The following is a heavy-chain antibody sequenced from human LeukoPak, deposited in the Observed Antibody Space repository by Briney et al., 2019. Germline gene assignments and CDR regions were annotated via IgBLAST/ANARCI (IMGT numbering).Heavy chain of an antibody. V-gene: IGHV3-13*01. D-gene: IGHD6-13*01. Sequence: GGSLRLSCAASGFTFSSYDMHWVRQATGKGLEWVSAIGTAGDTYYPGSVKGRFTISRENAKNSLYLQTNSLRAGDTAVYYCARAPSRSSSWYSGIDYWGQGTLVTVSS. CDR1: GFTFSSYD. CDR2: IGTAGDT. J-gene: IGHJ4*02. CDR3: ARAPSRSSSWYSGIDY.